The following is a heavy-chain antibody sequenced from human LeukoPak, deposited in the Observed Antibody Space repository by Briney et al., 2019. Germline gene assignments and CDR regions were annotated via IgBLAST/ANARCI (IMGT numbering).Heavy chain of an antibody. CDR1: GFTFSSYW. D-gene: IGHD6-6*01. CDR3: AKGHGYSSSQPLGY. V-gene: IGHV3-7*03. J-gene: IGHJ4*02. Sequence: PGGSLRLSCAASGFTFSSYWMSWVGQAPGKGLEWVANIKQDGSEKYYVDSVKGRFTISRDNAKNSLYLQMNSLRAEDTAVYYCAKGHGYSSSQPLGYWGQGTLVTVSS. CDR2: IKQDGSEK.